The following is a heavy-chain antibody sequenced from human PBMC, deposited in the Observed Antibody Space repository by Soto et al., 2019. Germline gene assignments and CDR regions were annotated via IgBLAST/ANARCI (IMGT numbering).Heavy chain of an antibody. V-gene: IGHV1-69*02. Sequence: QVQLVQSGAEVKKPGSSVKVSCKASGGTFSSYTISWVRQAPGQGLEWMGRIIPILGIANYAQKFQGRVTITAEKSTSTAYMELSRLRSEDTAVYYCASTVTTSYYYYYMDVWGKGTTVTVSS. CDR1: GGTFSSYT. CDR3: ASTVTTSYYYYYMDV. J-gene: IGHJ6*03. D-gene: IGHD4-17*01. CDR2: IIPILGIA.